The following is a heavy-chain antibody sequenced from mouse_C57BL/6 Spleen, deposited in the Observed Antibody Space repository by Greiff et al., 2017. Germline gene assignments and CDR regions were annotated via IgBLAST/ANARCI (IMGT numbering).Heavy chain of an antibody. CDR2: IYPGSGST. CDR3: ARSRKDYAMDY. J-gene: IGHJ4*01. CDR1: GYTFTSYW. V-gene: IGHV1-55*01. Sequence: VQLQQPGAELVKPGASVKMSCKASGYTFTSYWITWVKQRPGQGLEWIGDIYPGSGSTNYNEKFKSKATLTVDTSSSTAYMQLSSLTSEDAAVYYCARSRKDYAMDYWGQGTSVTVSS.